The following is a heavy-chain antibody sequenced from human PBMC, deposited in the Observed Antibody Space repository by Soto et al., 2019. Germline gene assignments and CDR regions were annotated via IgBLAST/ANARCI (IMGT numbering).Heavy chain of an antibody. CDR1: GYTFTSYG. V-gene: IGHV1-18*01. J-gene: IGHJ4*02. D-gene: IGHD6-19*01. CDR3: ARPKSIQQWLDFDY. CDR2: ISAYNGNT. Sequence: ASVKVSCKASGYTFTSYGISWVRQAPGQGLEWMGWISAYNGNTNYAQKLQGRVTMTTDTSTSTAYMELRSLRSDDTAVYYCARPKSIQQWLDFDYWGQGTLVTVSS.